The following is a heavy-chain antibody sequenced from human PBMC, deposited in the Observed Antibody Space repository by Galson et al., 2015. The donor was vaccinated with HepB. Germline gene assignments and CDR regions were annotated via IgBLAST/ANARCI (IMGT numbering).Heavy chain of an antibody. D-gene: IGHD3-22*01. CDR1: GFSVRNNY. J-gene: IGHJ4*02. Sequence: SLRLSCAASGFSVRNNYMGWVRQAPGKGLEWVSLILSGGGTDVADSVKGRFTISRDDSKNTLSLQMNSLRAEDTAVYYCARGGGGSDSDGEGLLWGQGTLVTVSS. CDR3: ARGGGGSDSDGEGLL. CDR2: ILSGGGT. V-gene: IGHV3-53*01.